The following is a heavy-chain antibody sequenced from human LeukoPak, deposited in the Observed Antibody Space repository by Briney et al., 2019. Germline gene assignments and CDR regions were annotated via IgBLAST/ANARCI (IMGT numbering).Heavy chain of an antibody. V-gene: IGHV3-74*01. CDR2: INTDGSSA. J-gene: IGHJ3*02. CDR3: ASAVGITMTKNAFDI. CDR1: GFTFSNYW. Sequence: PGGSLRLSCAASGFTFSNYWMHWVRQAPGKGLVWVSQINTDGSSANYADSVKGRFTISRDNAKNTLYLQMNSVRAEDTAVYHCASAVGITMTKNAFDIWGQGTMVTVSS. D-gene: IGHD3-22*01.